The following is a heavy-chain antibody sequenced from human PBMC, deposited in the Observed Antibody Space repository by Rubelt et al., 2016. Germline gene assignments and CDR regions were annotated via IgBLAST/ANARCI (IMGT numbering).Heavy chain of an antibody. CDR2: IRRYNCNT. D-gene: IGHD6-19*01. CDR1: GYTFTNYG. Sequence: QVQLVQSGAEVKKPGASVTVSCKASGYTFTNYGTSWVRQAPGQGLEWMGWIRRYNCNTTEAHKVKARATMTTDTSTTAAYMERRSLRSDGTAVYYCAGAEEWLATRGFQNWFDPWGQGTLVTVSS. CDR3: AGAEEWLATRGFQNWFDP. V-gene: IGHV1-18*01. J-gene: IGHJ5*02.